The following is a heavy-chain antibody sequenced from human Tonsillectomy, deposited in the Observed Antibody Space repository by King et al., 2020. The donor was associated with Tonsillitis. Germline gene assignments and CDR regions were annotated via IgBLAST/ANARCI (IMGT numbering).Heavy chain of an antibody. J-gene: IGHJ3*02. CDR1: GDSVSSNNTS. CDR3: ARSRGAFDI. CDR2: THYRSKWYY. V-gene: IGHV6-1*01. Sequence: VQLQQSGPGLVKPSQTLSLTCAISGDSVSSNNTSWNWIRHSPSRGLEWLGRTHYRSKWYYEYAVSMKSRITINPDTSKNQFSLQLNSVTPEDTAMYYCARSRGAFDIWGQGTMVAVSS. D-gene: IGHD1-26*01.